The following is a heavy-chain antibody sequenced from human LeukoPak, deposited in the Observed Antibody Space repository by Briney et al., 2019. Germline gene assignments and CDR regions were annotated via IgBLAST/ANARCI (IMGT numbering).Heavy chain of an antibody. V-gene: IGHV3-48*02. CDR1: GFTFSSYS. CDR3: ARDRIYYEIGMDGWFDP. Sequence: GGSLRLSCAASGFTFSSYSMNWVRQAPWKGLEWVSYISSSSSTIYYADSVKGRFTISRDNAKNSLYLQMNSLRDKDTAVYYCARDRIYYEIGMDGWFDPWGQGTLVTVSS. J-gene: IGHJ5*02. CDR2: ISSSSSTI. D-gene: IGHD3-9*01.